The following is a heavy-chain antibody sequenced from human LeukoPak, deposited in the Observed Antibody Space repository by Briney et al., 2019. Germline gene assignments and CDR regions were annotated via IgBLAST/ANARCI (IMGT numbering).Heavy chain of an antibody. CDR3: ARAPYYYDSSGYLGYYGMDV. Sequence: SETLSLTCTISGGSISSYYWSWLRQPPGKGLEWMGYLYYSGSNNYNPSLKSRVTISVDTSKNQFSLKLSSVTAADTAVYYCARAPYYYDSSGYLGYYGMDVWGQGTTVTVSS. CDR1: GGSISSYY. CDR2: LYYSGSN. V-gene: IGHV4-59*01. J-gene: IGHJ6*02. D-gene: IGHD3-22*01.